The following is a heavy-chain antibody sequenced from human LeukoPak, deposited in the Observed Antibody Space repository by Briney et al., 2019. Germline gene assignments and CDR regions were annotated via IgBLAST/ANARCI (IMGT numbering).Heavy chain of an antibody. CDR3: ARDQLTYYYGSRSYCP. CDR2: INPNSGGT. CDR1: GYTFTGYY. Sequence: ASVKVSCKASGYTFTGYYMHWVRQAPGQGLEWMGWINPNSGGTNYAQKFQGRVTMTRDTSISTAYMELSRLRSDDTAVYYCARDQLTYYYGSRSYCPWGQGTLVTVSS. J-gene: IGHJ5*02. V-gene: IGHV1-2*02. D-gene: IGHD3-10*01.